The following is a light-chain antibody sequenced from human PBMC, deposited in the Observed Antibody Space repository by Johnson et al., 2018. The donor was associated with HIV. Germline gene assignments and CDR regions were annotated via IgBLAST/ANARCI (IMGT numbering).Light chain of an antibody. CDR2: ENN. V-gene: IGLV1-51*02. CDR3: ATWDSSLSVYV. Sequence: QSVLTQPPSVSAAPGQKVTISCSGSSSNIGNNYVSWYQQLPGAAPKLLIYENNKRPSGIPDRFSGSKSGTSATLVITGLPTGDEADYHCATWDSSLSVYVFGSGTKVTVL. J-gene: IGLJ1*01. CDR1: SSNIGNNY.